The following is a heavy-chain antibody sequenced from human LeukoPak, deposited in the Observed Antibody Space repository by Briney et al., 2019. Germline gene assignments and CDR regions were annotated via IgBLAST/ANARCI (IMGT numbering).Heavy chain of an antibody. V-gene: IGHV4-34*01. J-gene: IGHJ3*02. CDR2: INHSGST. Sequence: PSETLSLTCAVYGGSFSGYYWSWIRQPPGKGLEWIGEINHSGSTNYNPSLKSRVTISVDTSKNQFSLKLSSVTAADTAVYYCARRGSRITIFGVVRNAFDIWGQGTMVTVSS. CDR1: GGSFSGYY. D-gene: IGHD3-3*01. CDR3: ARRGSRITIFGVVRNAFDI.